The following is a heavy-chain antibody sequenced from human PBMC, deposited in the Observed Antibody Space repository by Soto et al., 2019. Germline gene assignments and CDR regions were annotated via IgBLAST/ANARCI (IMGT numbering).Heavy chain of an antibody. Sequence: SETLSLTCSASGASISRFYWNWIRQSPGKGLEWIGHIYNGETTKYNPSLKSRVTISVDTSKNQFSLKLSSVTAADTAVYYCARRYSSSFDFWGQGTLVTVSS. CDR3: ARRYSSSFDF. D-gene: IGHD6-13*01. CDR1: GASISRFY. J-gene: IGHJ4*02. V-gene: IGHV4-4*09. CDR2: IYNGETT.